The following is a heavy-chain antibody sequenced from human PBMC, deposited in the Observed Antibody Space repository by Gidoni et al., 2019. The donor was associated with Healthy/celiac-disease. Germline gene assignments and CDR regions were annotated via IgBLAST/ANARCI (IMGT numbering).Heavy chain of an antibody. CDR2: IYYSGST. D-gene: IGHD4-17*01. J-gene: IGHJ6*02. Sequence: QLQLQESGPGLVKPSAPLSLTCTVSGGSISSSSYYLGWIRQPPGKGLEWIGSIYYSGSTYYNPSLKSRVTISVDTSKNQFSLKLSSVTAADTAVYYGARLGTTVTFGGEDYYYGMDVWGQGTTVTVSS. V-gene: IGHV4-39*01. CDR1: GGSISSSSYY. CDR3: ARLGTTVTFGGEDYYYGMDV.